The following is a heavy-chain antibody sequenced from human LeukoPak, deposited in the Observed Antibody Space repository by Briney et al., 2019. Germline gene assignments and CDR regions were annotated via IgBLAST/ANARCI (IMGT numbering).Heavy chain of an antibody. J-gene: IGHJ4*02. CDR2: IYTSGST. Sequence: SETLSLTCTVSGGSISSYYWSWIRQPAGKGLEWIGRIYTSGSTNYNPSLKSRVTMSVDTSKNQFSLKLSSVTAAETAVYYCARDAGIAVADHYFDYWGQGTLVTVSS. V-gene: IGHV4-4*07. D-gene: IGHD6-19*01. CDR1: GGSISSYY. CDR3: ARDAGIAVADHYFDY.